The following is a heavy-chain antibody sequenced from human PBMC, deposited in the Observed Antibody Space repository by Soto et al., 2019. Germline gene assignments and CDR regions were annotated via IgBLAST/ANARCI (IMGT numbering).Heavy chain of an antibody. D-gene: IGHD5-12*01. CDR3: AREGSYSAYNFAHGIQLWSFDF. J-gene: IGHJ4*02. CDR1: GGSINTFY. Sequence: SETLSLTCTVSGGSINTFYWSWVRQPAGKGLEWIGRIFSSGSTSFNPSLESRVAMSVDTSKNHFSLNLSSVTAADMAVYYCAREGSYSAYNFAHGIQLWSFDFWGQGALVTVS. V-gene: IGHV4-4*07. CDR2: IFSSGST.